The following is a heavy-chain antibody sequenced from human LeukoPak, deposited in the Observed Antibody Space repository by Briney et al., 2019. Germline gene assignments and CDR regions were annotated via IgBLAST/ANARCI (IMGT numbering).Heavy chain of an antibody. J-gene: IGHJ3*02. CDR3: ARVYSSDYYDSSGYAFDI. V-gene: IGHV1-69*13. D-gene: IGHD3-22*01. CDR2: IIPIFGTA. CDR1: GYTLTELS. Sequence: GASVKVSCKVSGYTLTELSMHWVRQAPGQGLEWMGGIIPIFGTANYAQKFQGRVTITADESTSTAYMELSGLRSEDTAVYYCARVYSSDYYDSSGYAFDIWGQGTMVTVSS.